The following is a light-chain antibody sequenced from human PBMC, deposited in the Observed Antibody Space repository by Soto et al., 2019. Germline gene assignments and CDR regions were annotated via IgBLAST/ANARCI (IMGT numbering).Light chain of an antibody. V-gene: IGKV1-12*01. J-gene: IGKJ4*01. CDR3: LQANRFPRP. Sequence: DIQRTQSPSSVSASVGARVAITCRESQGSSSWVAWYQQKPGKAPKLLIYAASSLQSGVPSRFSRSGSGREVNLTLRSLQPEGFATCCFLQANRFPRPFGGGPKVQI. CDR2: AAS. CDR1: QGSSSW.